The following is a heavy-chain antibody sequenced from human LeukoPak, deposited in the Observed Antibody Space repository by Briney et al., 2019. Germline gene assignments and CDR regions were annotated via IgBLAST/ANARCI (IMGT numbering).Heavy chain of an antibody. V-gene: IGHV3-74*01. CDR3: ARSMVRGVMFFDY. D-gene: IGHD3-10*01. J-gene: IGHJ4*02. Sequence: GGSLRLSCAASGFTFSSDWMHWVRQAPGKGLVWVSRINSDGSSTSYADSVKGRFTISRDNAKNTLYLQMNSLRAEDTAVYYCARSMVRGVMFFDYWGQGTLVTVSS. CDR2: INSDGSST. CDR1: GFTFSSDW.